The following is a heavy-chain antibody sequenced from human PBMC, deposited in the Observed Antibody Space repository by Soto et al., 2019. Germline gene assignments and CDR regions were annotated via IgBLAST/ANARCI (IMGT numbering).Heavy chain of an antibody. CDR3: ARRILDYYYDSSGYYPGSYFDY. V-gene: IGHV4-39*01. J-gene: IGHJ4*02. D-gene: IGHD3-22*01. CDR2: IYYSGST. Sequence: PSETLSLTCTVSGGSISSSSYYWGWIRQPPGKGLEWIGSIYYSGSTYYNPSLKSRVTISVDTSKNQFSLKLSSVTAADTAVFYCARRILDYYYDSSGYYPGSYFDYWGQGTLVTV. CDR1: GGSISSSSYY.